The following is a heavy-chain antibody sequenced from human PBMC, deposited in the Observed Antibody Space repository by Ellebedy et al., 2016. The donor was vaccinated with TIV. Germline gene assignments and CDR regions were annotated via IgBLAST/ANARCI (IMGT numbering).Heavy chain of an antibody. Sequence: SGPTLVKPTQTLTVTCTFSGFSLSTTGMCVSWIRQPPGKALEWLALIAWDDDKYYSTSLKTRLTISKDTSKNQVVLTMTNMDPVDTATYFCARNPYCGGDGDAFDIWGQGTMVTVSS. CDR3: ARNPYCGGDGDAFDI. D-gene: IGHD2-21*02. CDR1: GFSLSTTGMC. CDR2: IAWDDDK. J-gene: IGHJ3*02. V-gene: IGHV2-70*01.